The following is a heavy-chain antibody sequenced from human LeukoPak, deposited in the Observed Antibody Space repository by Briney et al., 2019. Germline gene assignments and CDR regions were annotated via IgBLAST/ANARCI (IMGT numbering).Heavy chain of an antibody. V-gene: IGHV4-59*01. CDR2: IYYSGST. D-gene: IGHD6-25*01. CDR1: GGSISSYY. J-gene: IGHJ4*02. Sequence: PSETLSLTCTVPGGSISSYYWNWIRQPPGKGLEWIGYIYYSGSTNYSPSLKGRVTISVDTSKNQFSLDLTSVTAADTAVYYCAREWSSGWAEFDYWGQGTLVTVSS. CDR3: AREWSSGWAEFDY.